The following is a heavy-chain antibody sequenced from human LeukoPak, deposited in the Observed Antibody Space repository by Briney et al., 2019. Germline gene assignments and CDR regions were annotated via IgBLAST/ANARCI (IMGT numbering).Heavy chain of an antibody. J-gene: IGHJ3*02. CDR1: RFTFSSYA. Sequence: GGSLRLSCAASRFTFSSYAMSGVRQAPGKGREGVAGISGSGGSTYYADCVKGRFILFRDNSKNTVYLQMNSLRAEDTAVYYCAARWLFLGAFDIWGQGTMVTVSS. CDR2: ISGSGGST. V-gene: IGHV3-23*01. CDR3: AARWLFLGAFDI. D-gene: IGHD3-22*01.